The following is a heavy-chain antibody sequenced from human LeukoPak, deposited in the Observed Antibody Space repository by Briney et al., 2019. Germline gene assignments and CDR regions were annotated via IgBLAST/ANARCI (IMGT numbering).Heavy chain of an antibody. J-gene: IGHJ4*02. CDR3: AGGVYGYNAFDY. D-gene: IGHD5/OR15-5a*01. CDR1: GFTFSPYS. V-gene: IGHV3-48*02. Sequence: GGSLRLSCAASGFTFSPYSMNWVRQAPGKGLEWVSYISSSSSIIYYVDSVKGRFTISRDNGKNSVYLQMNSLRDDDTAVYYCAGGVYGYNAFDYWGQGTLVSVSS. CDR2: ISSSSSII.